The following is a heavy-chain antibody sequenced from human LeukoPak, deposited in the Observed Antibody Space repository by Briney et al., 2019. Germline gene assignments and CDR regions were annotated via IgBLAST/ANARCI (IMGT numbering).Heavy chain of an antibody. CDR3: AQDGESYGDYGKGIDY. CDR1: GGTFSSYA. Sequence: ASVKLSCKASGGTFSSYAISWVRQAPGQGLEWMGRIIPIFGTANYAQKFQGRVTITTDESTSTAYMELSSLRSEDTAVYYCAQDGESYGDYGKGIDYWGQGTLVTVSS. V-gene: IGHV1-69*05. D-gene: IGHD4-17*01. J-gene: IGHJ4*02. CDR2: IIPIFGTA.